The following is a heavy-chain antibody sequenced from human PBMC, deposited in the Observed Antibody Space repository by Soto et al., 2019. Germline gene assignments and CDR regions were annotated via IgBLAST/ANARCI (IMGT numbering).Heavy chain of an antibody. Sequence: SETLSLTCAVYGGSFSGYYWSWIRQPPRKGLEWIGEINHSGSTNYNPSLKSRVTISVDTSKNQFSLKLSSVTAADTAVYYCARGRSDYVWGSYPRLDYWGQGTLVTVSS. CDR2: INHSGST. D-gene: IGHD3-16*02. CDR1: GGSFSGYY. J-gene: IGHJ4*02. CDR3: ARGRSDYVWGSYPRLDY. V-gene: IGHV4-34*01.